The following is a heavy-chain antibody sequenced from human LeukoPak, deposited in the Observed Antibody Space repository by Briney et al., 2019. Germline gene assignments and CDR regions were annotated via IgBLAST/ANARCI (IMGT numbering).Heavy chain of an antibody. D-gene: IGHD6-19*01. Sequence: GGSLRLSCAASGSTFSRYWMTWVRQAPGKGLEWLANIKEDGSDKYYVDSVRGRFTISRDNAKNSLYLQMNSLRAEDTAVYYCARDHAMAVAGLIDYWGQGTLVAVSS. CDR2: IKEDGSDK. V-gene: IGHV3-7*01. CDR1: GSTFSRYW. CDR3: ARDHAMAVAGLIDY. J-gene: IGHJ4*02.